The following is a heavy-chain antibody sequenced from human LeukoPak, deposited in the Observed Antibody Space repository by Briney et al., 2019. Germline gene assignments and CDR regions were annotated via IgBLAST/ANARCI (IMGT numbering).Heavy chain of an antibody. V-gene: IGHV4-39*07. D-gene: IGHD5-18*01. CDR2: IYYSGTT. Sequence: SETLSLTCSVSGGSITTYYWGWIRQPPGKGLEWIGSIYYSGTTHYSPSLESRVTISVDTSKNQFSLKLASVTAADTAIYYCAKGAGGFSYYNWFDPWGQGTLVTVSS. CDR3: AKGAGGFSYYNWFDP. CDR1: GGSITTYY. J-gene: IGHJ5*02.